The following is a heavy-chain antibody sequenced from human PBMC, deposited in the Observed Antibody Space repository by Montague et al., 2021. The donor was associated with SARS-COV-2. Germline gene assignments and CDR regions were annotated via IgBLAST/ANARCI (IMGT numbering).Heavy chain of an antibody. Sequence: SETLSLTCVVSSGSISPSHTHCWDWVRQEPRKGLEWVSPISYSGSTSYNPPLRSRVTISVDTSKNQISLNLRSVTAADTSVYYCARHSTTHAFDPWGQGVLVTVSS. D-gene: IGHD1-1*01. CDR2: ISYSGST. J-gene: IGHJ5*02. CDR3: ARHSTTHAFDP. CDR1: SGSISPSHTHC. V-gene: IGHV4-39*01.